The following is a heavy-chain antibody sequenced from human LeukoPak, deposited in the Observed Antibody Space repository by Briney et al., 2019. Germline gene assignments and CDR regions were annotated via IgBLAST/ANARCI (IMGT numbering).Heavy chain of an antibody. J-gene: IGHJ4*02. V-gene: IGHV4-34*01. CDR1: GGSFSGYY. CDR2: INHSGST. Sequence: SETLSLTCAVYGGSFSGYYWSWIRQPPGKGLEWIGEINHSGSTYYNPSLKSRVTISVDTSKNQFSLKLSSVTAADTAVYYCAKMAKMTYYYDSGSYFDYWGQGTLVTVSS. CDR3: AKMAKMTYYYDSGSYFDY. D-gene: IGHD3-10*01.